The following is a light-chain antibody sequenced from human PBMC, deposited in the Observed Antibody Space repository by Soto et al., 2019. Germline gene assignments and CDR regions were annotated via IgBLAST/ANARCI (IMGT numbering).Light chain of an antibody. J-gene: IGKJ4*01. CDR3: QQSYSTPHLT. V-gene: IGKV1-39*01. CDR1: QSISSY. CDR2: AAS. Sequence: DIQMTQSPSSLSASVGDRVTITCRASQSISSYLNWYQQKPGKAPKLLIYAASSLQSGVPSRFSGSGSGTDFTLTTSSLQPEDFATYYCQQSYSTPHLTFGGGTKVDIK.